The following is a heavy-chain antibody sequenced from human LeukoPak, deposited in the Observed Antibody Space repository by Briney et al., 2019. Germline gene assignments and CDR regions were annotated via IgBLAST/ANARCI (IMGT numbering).Heavy chain of an antibody. CDR2: IYTGGST. V-gene: IGHV3-53*01. J-gene: IGHJ4*02. CDR3: AKSACTNGVCYSPADY. D-gene: IGHD2-8*01. CDR1: GFTVSSNY. Sequence: GGSLRLSCAASGFTVSSNYMSWVRQAPGKGLEWVSVIYTGGSTYSADSVKGRFTISRDNSKNTLYLQMNSLRAEDTAVYYCAKSACTNGVCYSPADYWGQGTLVTVSS.